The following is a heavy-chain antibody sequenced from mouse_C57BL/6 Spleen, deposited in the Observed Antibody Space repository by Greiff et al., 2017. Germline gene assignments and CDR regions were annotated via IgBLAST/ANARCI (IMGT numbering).Heavy chain of an antibody. CDR1: GFTFSDYG. V-gene: IGHV5-17*01. J-gene: IGHJ2*01. D-gene: IGHD1-1*01. CDR3: ARGHYYYGSSSFDY. CDR2: ISSGSSTI. Sequence: EVQLVESGGGLVKPGGSLKLSCAASGFTFSDYGMHWVRQAPEKGLEWVAYISSGSSTIYYADTVKGRFTISRDNAKNTLFLQMTSLRSEDTAMYYCARGHYYYGSSSFDYWGQGTTLTVSS.